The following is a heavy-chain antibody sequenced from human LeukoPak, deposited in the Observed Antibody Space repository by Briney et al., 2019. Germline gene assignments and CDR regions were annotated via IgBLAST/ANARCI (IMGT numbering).Heavy chain of an antibody. Sequence: PGRSLRLSCAASGFTFSSYGMHWVRQAPGKGLEWVAVIWYDGSNKYYADSVKGRFTISRDNSKNTLYLQMNSLRAEDTAVYYCARDPTYYDFWSGYYSDPHYYGMDVWGQGTTVTVSS. CDR1: GFTFSSYG. J-gene: IGHJ6*02. D-gene: IGHD3-3*01. CDR2: IWYDGSNK. CDR3: ARDPTYYDFWSGYYSDPHYYGMDV. V-gene: IGHV3-33*01.